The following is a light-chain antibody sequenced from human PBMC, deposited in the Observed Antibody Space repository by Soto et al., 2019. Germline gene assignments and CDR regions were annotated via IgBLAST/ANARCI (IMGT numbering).Light chain of an antibody. Sequence: SYELTQPSSVSVSPGQTARITCSGDVLAKKYARWFQQKPGQAPVLVLYKDSERPSGIPERFSGSSSGTTVTLTISGAQVEDEADYYCYSAADNTLGVFGGGTKLTVL. CDR2: KDS. J-gene: IGLJ3*02. CDR3: YSAADNTLGV. CDR1: VLAKKY. V-gene: IGLV3-27*01.